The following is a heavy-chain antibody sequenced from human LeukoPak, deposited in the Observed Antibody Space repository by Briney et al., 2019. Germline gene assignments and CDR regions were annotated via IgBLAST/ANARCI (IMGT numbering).Heavy chain of an antibody. D-gene: IGHD6-13*01. CDR2: INPNSGGT. Sequence: ASVKVSCKASGYTFTGYSMHWVRQAPGQGLEWMGWINPNSGGTNYAPKFQGRVTMTRDTSISTAYMELSSLRSDDTAVYYCVKEGLAAGSWGQGTLLIVSS. CDR3: VKEGLAAGS. J-gene: IGHJ4*02. CDR1: GYTFTGYS. V-gene: IGHV1-2*02.